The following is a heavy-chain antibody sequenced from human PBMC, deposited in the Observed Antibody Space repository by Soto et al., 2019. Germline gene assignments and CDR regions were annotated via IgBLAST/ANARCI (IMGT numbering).Heavy chain of an antibody. Sequence: HPGGSLRLSCTASGFVFLNYAFHWVRQAPGKGLEWVAVISFDGSDLFHADSVKGRFTISRDNSRDTLYLQMSSLRADDTAVYYCARVGNYGDSPYYNYGSDVWGQGTTVTVSS. J-gene: IGHJ6*02. CDR3: ARVGNYGDSPYYNYGSDV. D-gene: IGHD4-17*01. CDR1: GFVFLNYA. CDR2: ISFDGSDL. V-gene: IGHV3-30-3*01.